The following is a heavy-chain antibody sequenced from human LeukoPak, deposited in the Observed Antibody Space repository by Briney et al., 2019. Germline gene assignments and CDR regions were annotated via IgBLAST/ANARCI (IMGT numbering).Heavy chain of an antibody. V-gene: IGHV4-34*01. CDR1: GGSFSGYY. CDR2: INHSGST. J-gene: IGHJ4*02. Sequence: SETLSLTCAVYGGSFSGYYWSWIRKPPGKGLEWIGEINHSGSTNYNPSLKSRVTISVDTSKNQFSLKLSSVTAADTAVYYCARVAVWGEYQLLSKSRRRPYFDYWGQGTLVTVSS. CDR3: ARVAVWGEYQLLSKSRRRPYFDY. D-gene: IGHD2-2*01.